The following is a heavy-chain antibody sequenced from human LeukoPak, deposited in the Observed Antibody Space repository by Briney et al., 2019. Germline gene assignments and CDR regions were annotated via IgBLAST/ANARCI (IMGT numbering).Heavy chain of an antibody. D-gene: IGHD3-22*01. Sequence: PGGSLRLSCAASGFTFSTYSMNWVRQAPGKGLEWVSSITTTSTYIYYADSVEGRFTISRDNSKNTLYLQMNSLRAEDTAVYYCVLVVAKTLFDYWGQGTLVTVSS. CDR2: ITTTSTYI. J-gene: IGHJ4*02. CDR3: VLVVAKTLFDY. CDR1: GFTFSTYS. V-gene: IGHV3-21*01.